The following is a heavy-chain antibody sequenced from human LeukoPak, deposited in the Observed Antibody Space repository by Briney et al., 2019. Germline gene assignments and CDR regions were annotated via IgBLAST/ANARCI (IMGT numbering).Heavy chain of an antibody. CDR3: ARVSYSSSWYYFDY. V-gene: IGHV1-69*04. J-gene: IGHJ4*02. D-gene: IGHD6-13*01. Sequence: SVKVSRKASGGTFSSYAISWVRQAPGQGLEWMGRIIPILGIANYAQKFQGRVTITADKSTSTAYMELSSLRSEDTAVYYCARVSYSSSWYYFDYWGQGTLVTVSS. CDR2: IIPILGIA. CDR1: GGTFSSYA.